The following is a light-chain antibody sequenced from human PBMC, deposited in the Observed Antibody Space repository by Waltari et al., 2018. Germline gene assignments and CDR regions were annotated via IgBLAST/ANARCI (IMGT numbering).Light chain of an antibody. J-gene: IGKJ1*01. V-gene: IGKV3-20*01. CDR3: QHHFRLPAT. CDR1: QSISRY. Sequence: IMLTQSPGTLSLPPGERATLSCRASQSISRYLAWYQQKPGQAPRLLIYGASTSATGIPDRFSGSGSGTDFSLTISGLEAEDSAVYYCQHHFRLPATFGQGTRVEIK. CDR2: GAS.